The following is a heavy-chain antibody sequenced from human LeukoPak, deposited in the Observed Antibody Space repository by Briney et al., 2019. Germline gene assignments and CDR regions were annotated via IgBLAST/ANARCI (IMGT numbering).Heavy chain of an antibody. V-gene: IGHV4-34*01. CDR1: GGSFSGYH. J-gene: IGHJ4*02. Sequence: KASETLSLTCAVYGGSFSGYHWSWIRQPPGKGLEWIGEINHSGSTNYNPSLKSRVTISVDTSKNQFSLKLSSVTAADTAVYYCARSKGYCSSTSCFRFDYWGQGTLVTVSS. CDR3: ARSKGYCSSTSCFRFDY. CDR2: INHSGST. D-gene: IGHD2-2*01.